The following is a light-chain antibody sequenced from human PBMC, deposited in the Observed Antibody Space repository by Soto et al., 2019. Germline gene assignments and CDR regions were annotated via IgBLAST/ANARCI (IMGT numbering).Light chain of an antibody. Sequence: QSALTQPASVSGSPRQSITISCTGASSDVGGYTYVSWYQQHPGKAPKLIIYEVNNRPSGVSHRFSGSKSGNTASLTISGLQAEDEADYYCQSYDSSLNGYVFGTGTKLTVL. CDR2: EVN. CDR3: QSYDSSLNGYV. V-gene: IGLV2-14*01. J-gene: IGLJ1*01. CDR1: SSDVGGYTY.